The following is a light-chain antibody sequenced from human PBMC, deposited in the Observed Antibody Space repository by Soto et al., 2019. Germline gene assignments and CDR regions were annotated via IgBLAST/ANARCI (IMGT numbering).Light chain of an antibody. CDR3: CSYAGSYSYV. CDR2: DVT. J-gene: IGLJ1*01. V-gene: IGLV2-11*01. Sequence: QSVLTQPRSVSGSPGQSVAIPCTGTSSDVGGYNYVSWYQQHPGKAPKLMIYDVTKRPSGVPDRFSASKSGNTASLTISGLQADDEADYYCCSYAGSYSYVFGTGTKVTLL. CDR1: SSDVGGYNY.